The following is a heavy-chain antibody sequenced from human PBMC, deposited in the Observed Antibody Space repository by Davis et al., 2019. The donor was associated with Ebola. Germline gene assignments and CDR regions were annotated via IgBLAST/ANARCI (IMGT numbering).Heavy chain of an antibody. J-gene: IGHJ5*02. CDR3: ARGLGIRFAP. Sequence: ASVKVSCKASGYTFTGYYIHWVRQAPGQGLEWLGWINPNSGGTNYAQRFQGRVTMTRDTPISTAYMDLSRLRSDDTAVYYCARGLGIRFAPWGQGMLVTVSS. CDR2: INPNSGGT. V-gene: IGHV1-2*02. D-gene: IGHD3-16*01. CDR1: GYTFTGYY.